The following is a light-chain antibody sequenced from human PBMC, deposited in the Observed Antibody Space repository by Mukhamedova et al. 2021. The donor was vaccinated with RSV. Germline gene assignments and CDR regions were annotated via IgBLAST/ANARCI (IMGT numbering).Light chain of an antibody. J-gene: IGKJ2*01. Sequence: GERATLSCRASQSVSSSSLAWYQQKPGQAPRLLIYGASSRATGIPDRFSGSGSGTDFTLTISRLEPEDFAVYYCQQYGSSPRTFGQG. CDR2: GAS. CDR3: QQYGSSPRT. V-gene: IGKV3-20*01. CDR1: QSVSSSS.